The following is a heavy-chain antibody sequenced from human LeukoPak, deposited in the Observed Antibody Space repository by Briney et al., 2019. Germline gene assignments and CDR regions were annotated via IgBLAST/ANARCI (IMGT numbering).Heavy chain of an antibody. Sequence: GGSLRLSCAASGFTFNIYEFNWVRQAPGKGLEWVSYISTSDSTTYYADSVKGRFTISRDNAKNSLYLQMNSLRLEDTAIYYCARGDWWATTIVDLWGQGTLVTVSS. CDR1: GFTFNIYE. CDR3: ARGDWWATTIVDL. CDR2: ISTSDSTT. D-gene: IGHD1-26*01. V-gene: IGHV3-48*03. J-gene: IGHJ5*02.